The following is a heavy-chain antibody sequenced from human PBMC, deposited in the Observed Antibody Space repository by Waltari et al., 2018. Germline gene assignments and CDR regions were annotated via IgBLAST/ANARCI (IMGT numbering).Heavy chain of an antibody. CDR2: ISSGSSYK. D-gene: IGHD1-26*01. CDR3: ALGRTTTSQDVFGF. Sequence: EVQLVGSGGGRVKPGGSRRRACDAAGSTFGSYTMNWVRQAPGKGLDLVSSISSGSSYKYYADSVKGRFTSSRDNVKNSLYLQMNSLRAEDTAVYYCALGRTTTSQDVFGFWGQGTMVIVSS. V-gene: IGHV3-21*01. J-gene: IGHJ3*01. CDR1: GSTFGSYT.